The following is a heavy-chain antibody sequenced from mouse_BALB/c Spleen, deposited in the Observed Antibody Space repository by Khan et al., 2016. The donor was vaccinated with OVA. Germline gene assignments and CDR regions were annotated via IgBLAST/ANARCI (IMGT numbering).Heavy chain of an antibody. CDR2: ISYSGRT. Sequence: VQLQESGPGPVNPSQSLSLTCTVTGYSITSDYAWNWIRQFPGNKLEWMGYISYSGRTSYNPSLKSRISITRDTSKNPVFLQLNSVTTEDTATYCCARSVTITTVVATDFDYWGQGTTLTVSS. J-gene: IGHJ2*01. V-gene: IGHV3-2*02. CDR1: GYSITSDYA. CDR3: ARSVTITTVVATDFDY. D-gene: IGHD1-1*01.